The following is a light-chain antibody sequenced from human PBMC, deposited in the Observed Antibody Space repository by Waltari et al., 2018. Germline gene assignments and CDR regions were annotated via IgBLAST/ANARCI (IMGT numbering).Light chain of an antibody. CDR3: QQSYDSPWT. J-gene: IGKJ1*01. V-gene: IGKV1-39*01. CDR1: QSIHSY. Sequence: DIQMTQSPSSLAASVGYRVTITCRASQSIHSYLNWYQQTPGKAPKLLIYAASTLQAGVPSRFSGSGSGADFTLTISSLQPEDFADYYCQQSYDSPWTFGQGTRVALK. CDR2: AAS.